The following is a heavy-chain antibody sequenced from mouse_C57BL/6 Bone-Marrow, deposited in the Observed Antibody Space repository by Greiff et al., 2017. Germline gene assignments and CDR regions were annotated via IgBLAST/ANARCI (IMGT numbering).Heavy chain of an antibody. CDR3: ARGDYYGSSAFAY. CDR2: FNPSIGYP. CDR1: GYTFTSYW. V-gene: IGHV1-7*01. D-gene: IGHD1-1*01. Sequence: QVQLQQPGAELVRPGSSVKLSCKASGYTFTSYWMHWVKQRPGQGLEWIGYFNPSIGYPKYNQKFKDKAPLTADKSSSPAYMQLLSLTYEDSAVYYSARGDYYGSSAFAYWGQGTLVTVSA. J-gene: IGHJ3*01.